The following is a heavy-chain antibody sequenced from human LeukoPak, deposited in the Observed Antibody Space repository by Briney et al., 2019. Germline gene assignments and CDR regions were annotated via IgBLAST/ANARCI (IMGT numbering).Heavy chain of an antibody. CDR1: GGSISSYY. V-gene: IGHV4-4*07. CDR2: IYTSGST. Sequence: SETLSLTCTVSGGSISSYYCSWIRQPAGKGLEWIGRIYTSGSTNYNPSLKSRVTMSVDTSKNPFSLKLTSVTAADTAVYYCARDYYDSSGHLWWFDPWGQGTLVTVSS. D-gene: IGHD3-22*01. CDR3: ARDYYDSSGHLWWFDP. J-gene: IGHJ5*02.